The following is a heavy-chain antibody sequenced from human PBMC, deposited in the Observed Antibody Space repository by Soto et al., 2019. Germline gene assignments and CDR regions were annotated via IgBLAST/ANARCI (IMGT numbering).Heavy chain of an antibody. CDR3: ARPSTIFGVVTPYGMDV. V-gene: IGHV1-69*06. D-gene: IGHD3-3*01. J-gene: IGHJ6*02. CDR1: GGTFSSYA. Sequence: VQLVQSGAEVKKPGSSVKVSCKASGGTFSSYAISWVRQAPGQGLEWMGGIIPIFGTANYAQKFQGRVTITADKSTSTAYMELSSLRSEDTAVYYCARPSTIFGVVTPYGMDVWGQGTTVTVSS. CDR2: IIPIFGTA.